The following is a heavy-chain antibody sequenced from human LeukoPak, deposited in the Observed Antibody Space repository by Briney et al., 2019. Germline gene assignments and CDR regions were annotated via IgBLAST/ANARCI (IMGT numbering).Heavy chain of an antibody. CDR2: IYSSGST. CDR1: GVSISSGSNY. V-gene: IGHV4-39*07. CDR3: ARMGAIAGASANVDY. J-gene: IGHJ4*02. D-gene: IGHD4/OR15-4a*01. Sequence: SETLSLACSVSGVSISSGSNYWGWIRQPPGKTLEWIGSIYSSGSTYYNSSLKSRVIILIDTSKNHFSLTLSSVTAADTAVYYCARMGAIAGASANVDYWGQGTLVTVSS.